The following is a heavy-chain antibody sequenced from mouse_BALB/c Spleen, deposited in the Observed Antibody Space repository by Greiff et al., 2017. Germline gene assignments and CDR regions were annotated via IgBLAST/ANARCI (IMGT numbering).Heavy chain of an antibody. Sequence: QVQLKESGAELAKPGASVKMSCKASGYTFTSYWMHWVKQRPGQGLEWIGYINPSTGYTEYNQKFKDKATLTADKSSSTAYMQLSSLTSEDSAVYYCARGKRYFDVWGAGTTVTVSS. J-gene: IGHJ1*01. CDR1: GYTFTSYW. D-gene: IGHD2-1*01. V-gene: IGHV1-7*01. CDR3: ARGKRYFDV. CDR2: INPSTGYT.